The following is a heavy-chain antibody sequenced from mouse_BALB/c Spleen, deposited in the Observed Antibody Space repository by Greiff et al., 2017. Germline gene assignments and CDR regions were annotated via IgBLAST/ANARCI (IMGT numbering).Heavy chain of an antibody. D-gene: IGHD1-1*01. V-gene: IGHV2-6-7*01. CDR2: IWGDGST. CDR3: AREVNLLLRALDV. J-gene: IGHJ1*01. CDR1: GFSLTGYG. Sequence: QVQLKESGPGLVAPSQSLSITCTVSGFSLTGYGVNWVRQPPGKGLEWLGMIWGDGSTDYNSALKSRLSISKDNSKSQVFLKMNSLQTDDTARYYCAREVNLLLRALDVWGAGTTVTVSS.